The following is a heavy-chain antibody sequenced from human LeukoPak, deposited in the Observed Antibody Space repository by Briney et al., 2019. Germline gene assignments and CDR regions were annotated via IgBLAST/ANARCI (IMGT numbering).Heavy chain of an antibody. Sequence: PGGSLRLSCAASGFTFSSYAMSWVRQAPGEGLEWVSAISGSGGSTYYADSVKGRFTISRDNSKNTLYLQMNSLRAEDTAVYYCAKDAVLLWFGELFTYFDYSGQGTLVTVSS. V-gene: IGHV3-23*01. CDR1: GFTFSSYA. CDR3: AKDAVLLWFGELFTYFDY. J-gene: IGHJ4*02. D-gene: IGHD3-10*01. CDR2: ISGSGGST.